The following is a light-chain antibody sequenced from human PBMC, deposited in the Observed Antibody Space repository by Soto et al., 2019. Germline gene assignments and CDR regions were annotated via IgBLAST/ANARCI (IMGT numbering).Light chain of an antibody. CDR2: SNN. CDR1: SSNIGRNT. Sequence: QSVLTQPPSASGTPGQRGTISCSGSSSNIGRNTVNWYQQLPGTAPKLLIYSNNQRPSGVPDRFSGSKSGTSASLAISGLQSEDEAVYYCAAWDDSLNGLVFGGGTKVTVL. V-gene: IGLV1-44*01. CDR3: AAWDDSLNGLV. J-gene: IGLJ3*02.